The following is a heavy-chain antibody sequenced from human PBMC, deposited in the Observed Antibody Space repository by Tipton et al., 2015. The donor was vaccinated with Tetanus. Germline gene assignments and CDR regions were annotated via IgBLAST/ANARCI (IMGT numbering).Heavy chain of an antibody. J-gene: IGHJ6*02. V-gene: IGHV4-34*01. CDR1: GGSFSGYL. CDR3: ARGRYDAPWEGDLLYYPQYGMDA. D-gene: IGHD2-2*02. Sequence: TLSLTCSVSGGSFSGYLWSWVRQPSGKGLEWIGEINHSGTTNYNPSLKSRVTISVDTSKNQFSLKLRSVTAADTAVYFCARGRYDAPWEGDLLYYPQYGMDAWGQGTTVNVSS. CDR2: INHSGTT.